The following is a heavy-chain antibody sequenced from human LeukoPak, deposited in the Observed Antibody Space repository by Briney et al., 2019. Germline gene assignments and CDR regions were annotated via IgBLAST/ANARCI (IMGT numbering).Heavy chain of an antibody. D-gene: IGHD1-26*01. V-gene: IGHV5-51*01. CDR2: IYPSDSDT. CDR1: GYNFTSYW. CDR3: ARGGYSGSYYDYFDY. Sequence: GESLKISCKGSGYNFTSYWIGWVRQMPGKGLEWMGIIYPSDSDTGYSPSLQGQVTISADKSISTAYLQWSSLKASDTAMYYCARGGYSGSYYDYFDYWGQGTLVTVSS. J-gene: IGHJ4*02.